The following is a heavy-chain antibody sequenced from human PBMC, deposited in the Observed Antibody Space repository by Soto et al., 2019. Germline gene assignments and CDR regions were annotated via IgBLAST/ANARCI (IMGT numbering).Heavy chain of an antibody. CDR3: AGDLCRFGRGGGDC. CDR2: IIPILGIA. J-gene: IGHJ4*02. CDR1: GGTFSSYT. Sequence: QVQLVQSGAEVKKPGSSVKVSCKASGGTFSSYTISWVRQAPGQGLEWMGRIIPILGIANYAQKFQGRVTSTADKSTNTAYRELRSLRPEDTAVYYCAGDLCRFGRGGGDCWGQGTLVTVSS. V-gene: IGHV1-69*02. D-gene: IGHD3-10*01.